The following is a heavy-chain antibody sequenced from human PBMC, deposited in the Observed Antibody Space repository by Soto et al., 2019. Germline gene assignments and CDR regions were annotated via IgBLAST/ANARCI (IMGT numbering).Heavy chain of an antibody. CDR2: ISYDGSNK. CDR3: AKAYGAPPSADACDI. D-gene: IGHD4-17*01. Sequence: QVQLVESGGGVVQPGRSLRLSCAASGFTFSSYGMHWVRQAPGKGLEWVAVISYDGSNKYYADSVKGRFTISRDNSKNSLYLQMISLRAEDTAVYYCAKAYGAPPSADACDIWGQGTMVTVSS. V-gene: IGHV3-30*18. J-gene: IGHJ3*02. CDR1: GFTFSSYG.